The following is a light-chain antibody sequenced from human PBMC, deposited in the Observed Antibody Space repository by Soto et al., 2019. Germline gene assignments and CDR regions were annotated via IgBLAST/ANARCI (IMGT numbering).Light chain of an antibody. CDR1: SSDVGAYNY. J-gene: IGLJ2*01. CDR3: GSYTTSGSVV. CDR2: DVN. V-gene: IGLV2-14*03. Sequence: QSALTQPASVSGSPGQSIAISCIGTSSDVGAYNYVSWYQQHPGKAPKLVIYDVNNRPSGVSNRFSGSKSGNTASLTIPGLQAEDEADYYCGSYTTSGSVVFGGGTKLTVL.